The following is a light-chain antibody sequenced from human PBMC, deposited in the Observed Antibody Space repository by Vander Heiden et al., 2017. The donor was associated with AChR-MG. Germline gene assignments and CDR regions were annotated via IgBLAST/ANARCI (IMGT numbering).Light chain of an antibody. CDR3: QQYNTWPLT. V-gene: IGKV3-15*01. CDR2: GAS. CDR1: QSNSSN. J-gene: IGKJ3*01. Sequence: EIVMTQSPATLSVSPGEWATLSRRASQSNSSNLAWFQQKPGQAPRLLVFGASTRVSSISARFSGSGSGTEFTLTITSLQSEDFAVYYCQQYNTWPLTFGPGTKVHIK.